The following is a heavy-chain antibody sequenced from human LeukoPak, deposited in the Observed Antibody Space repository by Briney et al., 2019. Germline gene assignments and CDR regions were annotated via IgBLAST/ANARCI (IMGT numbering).Heavy chain of an antibody. Sequence: GGSLRLSCAASGFTFNTYAMHWVRQAPGEGLEWMAIIWYDGSKKEYADSVKGRFTVSRDNSKNTLDMQMNSLRAEDTAVYYCARVIAAGNHDGFDIWGQGTMVTVSS. CDR3: ARVIAAGNHDGFDI. D-gene: IGHD6-13*01. CDR2: IWYDGSKK. CDR1: GFTFNTYA. J-gene: IGHJ3*02. V-gene: IGHV3-33*01.